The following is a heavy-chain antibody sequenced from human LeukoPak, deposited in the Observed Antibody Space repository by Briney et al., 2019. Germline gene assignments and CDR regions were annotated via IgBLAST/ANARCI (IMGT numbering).Heavy chain of an antibody. Sequence: PGRSLRLSCAASGFTFDDYAMHWVRQAPGKGLEWVSGISWNSGSTGYADSVKGRFTISRDNAKNSLYLQMNSLRAEDTALYYCAKALDFGASYAAFDYWGQGTLVTVSS. V-gene: IGHV3-9*01. CDR3: AKALDFGASYAAFDY. D-gene: IGHD3-3*01. J-gene: IGHJ4*02. CDR1: GFTFDDYA. CDR2: ISWNSGST.